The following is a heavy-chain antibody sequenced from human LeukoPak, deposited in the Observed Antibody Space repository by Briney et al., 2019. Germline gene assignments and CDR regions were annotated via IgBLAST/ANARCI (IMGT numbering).Heavy chain of an antibody. CDR2: IIPIFGTA. CDR3: ARGRWLQHQYFQH. J-gene: IGHJ1*01. V-gene: IGHV1-69*01. D-gene: IGHD5-24*01. Sequence: SVKVSCKASGGTFSSYAISWVRQAPGRGLEWMGGIIPIFGTANYAQKFQGRVTITADESTSTAYMELSSLRSEDTAVYYCARGRWLQHQYFQHWGQGTLVTVSS. CDR1: GGTFSSYA.